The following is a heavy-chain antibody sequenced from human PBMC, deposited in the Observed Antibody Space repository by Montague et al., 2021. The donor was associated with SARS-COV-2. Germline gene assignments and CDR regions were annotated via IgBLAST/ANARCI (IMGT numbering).Heavy chain of an antibody. CDR1: GGSISSYY. D-gene: IGHD4-23*01. V-gene: IGHV4-59*08. Sequence: SETLSLTCTVSGGSISSYYWSWIRQPAGKGLEWIGSIYYSGSTHYNPSLKSRVTISVDTSKNQFSLKLSSVTAADTAVYYCARRGDYGGPRFDYWGQGTLVSVSS. J-gene: IGHJ4*02. CDR2: IYYSGST. CDR3: ARRGDYGGPRFDY.